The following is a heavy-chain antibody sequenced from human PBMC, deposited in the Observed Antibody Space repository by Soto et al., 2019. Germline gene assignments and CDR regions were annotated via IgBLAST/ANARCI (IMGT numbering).Heavy chain of an antibody. D-gene: IGHD3-10*01. V-gene: IGHV1-69*11. CDR2: IIPILGTA. CDR3: ARHYTGNAAHYYYVMDV. J-gene: IGHJ6*02. CDR1: GDTFNSYS. Sequence: QVQLVQSGAEVKKPGSSVKVSCKASGDTFNSYSISWVRQSPGQGLEWMGGIIPILGTANYAQNFQDRVTINEDASKRTAYMEVTSLRSEDTAVYYCARHYTGNAAHYYYVMDVWGQGTTVTVSS.